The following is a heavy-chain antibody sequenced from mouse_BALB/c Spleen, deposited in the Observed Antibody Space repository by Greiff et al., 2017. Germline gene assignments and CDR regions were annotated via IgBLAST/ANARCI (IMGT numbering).Heavy chain of an antibody. Sequence: VKLMESGPGLVAPSQSLSITCTVSGFSLTSYGVHWVRQPPGKGLEWLGVIWAGGSTNYNSALMSRLSISKDNSKSQVFLKMNSLQTDDTAMYYCARDPGRGDYFDYWGQGTTLTVSS. CDR3: ARDPGRGDYFDY. CDR2: IWAGGST. J-gene: IGHJ2*01. CDR1: GFSLTSYG. V-gene: IGHV2-9*02.